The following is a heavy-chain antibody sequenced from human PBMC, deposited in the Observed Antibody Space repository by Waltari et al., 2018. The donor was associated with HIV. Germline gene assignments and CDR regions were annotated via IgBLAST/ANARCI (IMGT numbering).Heavy chain of an antibody. J-gene: IGHJ4*02. V-gene: IGHV3-74*01. CDR3: ARIYSSGWYEYFDY. CDR2: ISSDASST. CDR1: GFTFSSYW. Sequence: EVQLVESGGGLVQPGGSLRLSCAASGFTFSSYWMHWVRQAPGKGLVWVSRISSDASSTSYADSVKGRFTISRDNAKNTLYLQMNRLRAEDTAVYYCARIYSSGWYEYFDYWGQGTLVTVSS. D-gene: IGHD6-19*01.